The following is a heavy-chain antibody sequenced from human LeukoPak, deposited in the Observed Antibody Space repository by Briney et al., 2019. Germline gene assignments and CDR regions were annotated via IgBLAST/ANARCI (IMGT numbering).Heavy chain of an antibody. V-gene: IGHV3-23*01. CDR1: GFTFSSYA. CDR3: ARGGYYFDISGSAPFDY. CDR2: ISVSGVST. Sequence: GGSLRLSCAASGFTFSSYAMSWVRQAPGKGLEWVSGISVSGVSTNYADSVKGRFTISRDNAKSTLYLEMYSLRAEDTAVYYCARGGYYFDISGSAPFDYWGQGTLVTVSS. J-gene: IGHJ4*02. D-gene: IGHD3-22*01.